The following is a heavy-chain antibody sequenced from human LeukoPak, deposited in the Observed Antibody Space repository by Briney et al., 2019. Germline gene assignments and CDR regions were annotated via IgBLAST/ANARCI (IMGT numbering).Heavy chain of an antibody. CDR2: ISYDGGNI. Sequence: GRSLRLSCAASGFTFSSYGMHWVRQAPGKGPEWVAAISYDGGNIFYADSVKGRFTISRVNSKNTLYLQMNSLRTEDTGVYYCAKGSGGWYQDYFDSWGQGTLVTVSS. CDR1: GFTFSSYG. CDR3: AKGSGGWYQDYFDS. J-gene: IGHJ4*02. D-gene: IGHD6-19*01. V-gene: IGHV3-30*18.